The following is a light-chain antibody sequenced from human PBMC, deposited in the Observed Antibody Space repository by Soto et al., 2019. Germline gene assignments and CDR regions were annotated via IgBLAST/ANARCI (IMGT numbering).Light chain of an antibody. CDR2: AAS. J-gene: IGKJ5*01. Sequence: DIQMTPSPSSLSASVGDRVTITCRASQSIRTYLNWYQQKPGKAPKFLIYAASRLQSGVPSRYSGSGYGTDFTLTTSSLQPEDFATYYCQQANSFPITFGQGTRLEIK. V-gene: IGKV1-39*01. CDR1: QSIRTY. CDR3: QQANSFPIT.